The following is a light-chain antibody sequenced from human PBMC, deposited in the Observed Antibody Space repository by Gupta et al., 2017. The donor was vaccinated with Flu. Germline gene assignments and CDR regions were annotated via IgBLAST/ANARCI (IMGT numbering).Light chain of an antibody. CDR3: QQLKT. CDR1: KGISSY. Sequence: SESVGDKVTITGRASKGISSYLAWYQQKPGKAPKLLIYAATTLQSGVPSRFSGSGSGTEFTLTISRLQPEDFATYYCQQLKTFGQGTKLEI. V-gene: IGKV1-9*01. CDR2: AAT. J-gene: IGKJ2*01.